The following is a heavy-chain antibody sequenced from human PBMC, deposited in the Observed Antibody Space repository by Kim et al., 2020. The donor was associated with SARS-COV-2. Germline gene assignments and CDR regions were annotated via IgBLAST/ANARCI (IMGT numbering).Heavy chain of an antibody. D-gene: IGHD2-2*01. CDR3: AREGPAASHYYYYGMDV. CDR2: ISYDGSNK. J-gene: IGHJ6*02. V-gene: IGHV3-33*05. CDR1: GFTFSSYG. Sequence: GGSLRLSCAASGFTFSSYGMHWVRQAPGKGLEWVAVISYDGSNKYYADSVKGRFTISRDNSKNTLYLQMNSLRAEDTAVYYCAREGPAASHYYYYGMDVWGQGTTVTVSS.